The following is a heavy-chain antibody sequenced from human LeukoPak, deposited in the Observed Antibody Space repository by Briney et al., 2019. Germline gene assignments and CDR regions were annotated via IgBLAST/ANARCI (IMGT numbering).Heavy chain of an antibody. D-gene: IGHD2-15*01. Sequence: GGSLRLSCAASGFTFSSYAMSWVRQAPGKGLEWVSAMSDSGGSTYYADSVKGRFTISRDNSKNTLFLQMTSLRAEDTAVFYCAKELTSEYCSGGSCSDAFDIWGQGTMVTVSS. CDR3: AKELTSEYCSGGSCSDAFDI. CDR2: MSDSGGST. V-gene: IGHV3-23*01. CDR1: GFTFSSYA. J-gene: IGHJ3*02.